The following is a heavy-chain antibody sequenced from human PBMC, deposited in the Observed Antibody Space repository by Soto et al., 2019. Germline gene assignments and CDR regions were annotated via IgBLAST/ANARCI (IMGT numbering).Heavy chain of an antibody. CDR3: ARQGLGWLQLHYFDY. Sequence: PGESLKISCKGSGYSFTSYWIGWVRQMPGKGLEWMGIIYPGDSDTRYSPSFQGQVTISADKSISTAYLQWSSLKASDTAMYYCARQGLGWLQLHYFDYWGQGTLVTVSS. CDR1: GYSFTSYW. D-gene: IGHD5-12*01. CDR2: IYPGDSDT. V-gene: IGHV5-51*01. J-gene: IGHJ4*02.